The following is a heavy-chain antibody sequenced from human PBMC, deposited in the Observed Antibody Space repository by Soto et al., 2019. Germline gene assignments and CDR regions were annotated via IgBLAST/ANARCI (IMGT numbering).Heavy chain of an antibody. J-gene: IGHJ6*02. CDR2: IVVGSGNT. V-gene: IGHV1-58*01. Sequence: ASAKVSCKASGFTFTSSSVQLVRQARGQLLEWIGWIVVGSGNTNYAQKFQERVTITRDMSTSTAYMELSSLRSEDTAVYYCAAEGIVGYYYYYYGMDVWGQGTTVTVSS. D-gene: IGHD1-26*01. CDR1: GFTFTSSS. CDR3: AAEGIVGYYYYYYGMDV.